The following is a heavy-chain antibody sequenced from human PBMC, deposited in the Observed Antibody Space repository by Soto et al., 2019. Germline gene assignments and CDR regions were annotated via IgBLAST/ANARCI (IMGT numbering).Heavy chain of an antibody. Sequence: QVQLVQSGAEVKKPGSSVKVSCKASGGTFSSYAISWVRQAPGQGLEWMGGIIPIFGTANYAQKFQGRVTITADESTSTAYMELSSLRSEDTAVYFCATPKITAMVPDDAFDIWGQGTMVTVSS. CDR1: GGTFSSYA. J-gene: IGHJ3*02. V-gene: IGHV1-69*01. CDR2: IIPIFGTA. D-gene: IGHD5-18*01. CDR3: ATPKITAMVPDDAFDI.